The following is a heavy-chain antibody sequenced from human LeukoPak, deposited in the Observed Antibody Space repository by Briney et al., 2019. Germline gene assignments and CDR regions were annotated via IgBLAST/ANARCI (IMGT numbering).Heavy chain of an antibody. D-gene: IGHD3-3*02. V-gene: IGHV3-48*01. Sequence: GGSLRLSCAASGFTFSIYSMNWVRQAPGKGLEWISYITSSSGTIYYTDSVKGRFTISRDNAKNSLYLQMSSLRAEDTAVYYCARVAPGHDISRGYFDYWGQGTLVTVSS. CDR3: ARVAPGHDISRGYFDY. CDR1: GFTFSIYS. J-gene: IGHJ4*02. CDR2: ITSSSGTI.